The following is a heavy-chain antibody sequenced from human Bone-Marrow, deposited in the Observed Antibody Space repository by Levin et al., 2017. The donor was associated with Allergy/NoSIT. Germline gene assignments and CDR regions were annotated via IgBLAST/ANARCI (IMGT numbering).Heavy chain of an antibody. V-gene: IGHV5-51*01. CDR2: IYPGNSDT. CDR1: GYTFARQW. J-gene: IGHJ4*02. CDR3: ARHVGYCSGGSCQSAEQYFDY. Sequence: NVSCKGSGYTFARQWIGWVRQMPGKGLEWMGIIYPGNSDTRYSPSFQGQVTISADKSINTAYLQWSSLKASDTAMYFCARHVGYCSGGSCQSAEQYFDYWGQGTLVTVSS. D-gene: IGHD2-15*01.